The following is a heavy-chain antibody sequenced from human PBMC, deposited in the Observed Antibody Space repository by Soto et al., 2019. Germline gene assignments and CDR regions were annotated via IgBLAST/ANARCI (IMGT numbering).Heavy chain of an antibody. V-gene: IGHV1-8*01. CDR2: MNPNSGNT. J-gene: IGHJ6*02. D-gene: IGHD2-2*01. CDR3: ARETIVVAPGDYYDGMHV. Sequence: ASVKVSCKASGYTFTSYDINWVRQATGQGLEWMGWMNPNSGNTGYAQKFQGRVTMTRNTSISTAYMELSSLRYEDTAVYYCARETIVVAPGDYYDGMHVWGQGTTVTVSS. CDR1: GYTFTSYD.